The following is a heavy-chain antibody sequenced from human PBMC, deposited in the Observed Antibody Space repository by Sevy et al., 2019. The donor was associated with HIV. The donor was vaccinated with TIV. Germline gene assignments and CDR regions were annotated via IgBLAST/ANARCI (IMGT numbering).Heavy chain of an antibody. V-gene: IGHV3-21*01. CDR1: GFTFSSYS. CDR2: ISSSSSYI. D-gene: IGHD3-3*01. Sequence: GGSLRLSCAASGFTFSSYSMNWVRQAPGKGLEWVSSISSSSSYIYYADSVKGRFTISRDNAKNSLYLQMNSLRAEDTAVYYCARDREYYDFWSGYRNYYYGMDVWDQGTTVTVSS. J-gene: IGHJ6*02. CDR3: ARDREYYDFWSGYRNYYYGMDV.